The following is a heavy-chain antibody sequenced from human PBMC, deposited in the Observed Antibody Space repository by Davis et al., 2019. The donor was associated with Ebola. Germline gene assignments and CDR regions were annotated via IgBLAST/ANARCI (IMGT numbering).Heavy chain of an antibody. CDR3: ARVLLWFGELGSYYYYGMDA. CDR2: IIPILGIA. CDR1: GGTFSSYA. J-gene: IGHJ6*02. D-gene: IGHD3-10*01. V-gene: IGHV1-69*04. Sequence: SVKVSCKASGGTFSSYAISWVRQAPGQGLEWMGRIIPILGIANYAQKFQGRVTITADKSTSTAYMELSSLRSEDTAVYYCARVLLWFGELGSYYYYGMDAWGQGTTVTVSS.